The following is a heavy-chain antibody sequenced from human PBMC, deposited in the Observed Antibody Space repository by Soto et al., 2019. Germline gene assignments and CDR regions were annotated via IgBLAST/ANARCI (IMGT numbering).Heavy chain of an antibody. D-gene: IGHD4-17*01. J-gene: IGHJ6*02. CDR3: ARDRGTTGYYYYGMDV. CDR2: IIPIFGTA. CDR1: GGTFSSYA. Sequence: GASVKVSCKASGGTFSSYAISWVRQAPGQGLEWMGGIIPIFGTANYAQKFQGRVMITADKSTSTAYMELGSLRSEDTAVYYCARDRGTTGYYYYGMDVWGQGTTVTVSS. V-gene: IGHV1-69*06.